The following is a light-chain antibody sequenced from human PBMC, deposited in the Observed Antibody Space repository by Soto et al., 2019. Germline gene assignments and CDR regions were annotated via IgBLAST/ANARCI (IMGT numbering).Light chain of an antibody. J-gene: IGKJ2*01. V-gene: IGKV3-11*01. CDR1: QSVSSY. CDR3: QQRSNWPPYT. Sequence: EIVLTQSPATLSLSPGERATLSCRASQSVSSYLAWYQQKPGQAPRLLIYDASNRAPGIPARFSGSGSGTDYTHTISSLEPEDFAVYYCQQRSNWPPYTLGKGTKLEIK. CDR2: DAS.